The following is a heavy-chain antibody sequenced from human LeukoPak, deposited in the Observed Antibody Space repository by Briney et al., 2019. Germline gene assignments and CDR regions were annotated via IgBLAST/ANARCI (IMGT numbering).Heavy chain of an antibody. CDR1: GFTFSSYG. Sequence: GGSLRLSCAASGFTFSSYGMHWVRQAPGKGLEWVAVIWYDGSNKYYADSVKGRFTISRDNSKNTLYLQVNSLRAEDTAVYYCARDSSEYYYDSSGYYYGTLDYWGQGTLVTVSS. D-gene: IGHD3-22*01. CDR3: ARDSSEYYYDSSGYYYGTLDY. CDR2: IWYDGSNK. V-gene: IGHV3-33*08. J-gene: IGHJ4*02.